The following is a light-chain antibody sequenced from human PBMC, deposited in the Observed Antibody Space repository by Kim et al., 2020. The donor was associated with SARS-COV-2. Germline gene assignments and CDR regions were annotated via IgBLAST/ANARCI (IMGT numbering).Light chain of an antibody. Sequence: QSALTQPASVSGSLGQSVIISCTGTTSDVGAYNRVSWYQQYPGKGPKLIIYEGNKRPPGVSTRFSGSKSGSWASLTISGLQPEDEADYHCCSYAGYTSWVFGGGTQLTVL. CDR3: CSYAGYTSWV. CDR1: TSDVGAYNR. V-gene: IGLV2-23*01. CDR2: EGN. J-gene: IGLJ3*02.